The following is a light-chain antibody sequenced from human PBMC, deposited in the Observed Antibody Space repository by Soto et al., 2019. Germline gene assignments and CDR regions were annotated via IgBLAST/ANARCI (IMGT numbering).Light chain of an antibody. CDR2: KVD. Sequence: QSALTQPASVSGSPGQSISISCTGSSSDVGAYNYVAWYQQKPGKAPKLLIYKVDHRPSGISHRFSGSKSGNTASLTISGLQTEDEADYYCSSYTVINTAVFGGGTKVTVL. CDR1: SSDVGAYNY. CDR3: SSYTVINTAV. J-gene: IGLJ3*02. V-gene: IGLV2-14*01.